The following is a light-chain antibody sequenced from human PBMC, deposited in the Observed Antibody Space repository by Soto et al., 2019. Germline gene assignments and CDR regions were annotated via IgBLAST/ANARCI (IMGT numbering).Light chain of an antibody. J-gene: IGKJ5*01. CDR1: QSVSSN. V-gene: IGKV3-20*01. CDR3: QQYGSSAPIT. Sequence: EIVMTQSPATLSVSPGERATLSCRASQSVSSNLAWYQQKPGQAPRLLIYGASNRATGIPDRFSGSGSETDFTLTIGRLEPEDFALYHCQQYGSSAPITFGQGTRLEIK. CDR2: GAS.